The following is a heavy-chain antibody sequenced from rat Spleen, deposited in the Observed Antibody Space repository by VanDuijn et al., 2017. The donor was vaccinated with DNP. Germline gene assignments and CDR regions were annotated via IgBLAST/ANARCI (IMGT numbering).Heavy chain of an antibody. CDR3: ARDIEGY. V-gene: IGHV5-31*01. Sequence: EVQLVESGGDLVQPGRSLQLSCVASGFAFNIYWMTWIRQVPGKGLEWVATITNSGDHTYYLDSVKGRFTVSRNNAENTLYLQMNSLRSEDTAIYYCARDIEGYWGQGVMVTVSS. CDR2: ITNSGDHT. J-gene: IGHJ2*01. D-gene: IGHD1-11*01. CDR1: GFAFNIYW.